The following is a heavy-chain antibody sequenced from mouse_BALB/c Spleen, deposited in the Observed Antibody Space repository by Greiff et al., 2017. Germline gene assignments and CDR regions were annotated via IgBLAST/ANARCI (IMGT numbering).Heavy chain of an antibody. V-gene: IGHV5-17*02. Sequence: EVQGVESGGGLVQPGGSRKLSCAASGFTFSSFGMHWVRQAPEKGLEWVAYISSGSSTIYYAETLKGRFTISRDNPKNTLFLQMTSLKSEDTAMYYCARHKDGNYAGFDDWGQGTTLTVSS. D-gene: IGHD2-1*01. J-gene: IGHJ2*01. CDR3: ARHKDGNYAGFDD. CDR1: GFTFSSFG. CDR2: ISSGSSTI.